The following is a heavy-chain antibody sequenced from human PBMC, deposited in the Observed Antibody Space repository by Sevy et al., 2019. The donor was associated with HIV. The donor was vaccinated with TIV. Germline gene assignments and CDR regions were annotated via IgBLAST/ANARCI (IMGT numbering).Heavy chain of an antibody. CDR2: INSDGSST. CDR3: ARGEHIVALFY. Sequence: GGSLRLSCAASGFTFSSYWMNWVRQAPGKGLVWVSRINSDGSSTSYADSVKGRFTISRDNAKNTLYLQMNSLRAEDTAVYYCARGEHIVALFYWGQRTLVTVSS. V-gene: IGHV3-74*01. CDR1: GFTFSSYW. D-gene: IGHD2-21*01. J-gene: IGHJ4*02.